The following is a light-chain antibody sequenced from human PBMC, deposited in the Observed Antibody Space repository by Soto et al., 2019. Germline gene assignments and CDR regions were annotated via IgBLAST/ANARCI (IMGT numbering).Light chain of an antibody. CDR1: SSNIGAGQD. J-gene: IGLJ1*01. Sequence: QSVLTQPPSVSGAPGQRVTISCTVTSSNIGAGQDVHWYRQLPGAAPKFLISDSNNRASGVPDRFSVSKSGASASLAITGLRAEDEGDYFCQSYGTSLSGLYVFGTGTKVTVL. CDR3: QSYGTSLSGLYV. CDR2: DSN. V-gene: IGLV1-40*01.